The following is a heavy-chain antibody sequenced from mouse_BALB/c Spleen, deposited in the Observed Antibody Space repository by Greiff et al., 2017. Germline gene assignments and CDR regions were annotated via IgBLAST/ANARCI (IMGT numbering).Heavy chain of an antibody. Sequence: EVKLKESGGGLVKPGGSLKLSCAASGFTFSSYTMSWVRQTPEKRLEWVATISSGGSYTYYPDSVKGRFTISRDNAKNTLYLQMSSLKSEDTAMYYCTRDHEGFAYWGQGTLVTVSA. CDR2: ISSGGSYT. J-gene: IGHJ3*01. CDR3: TRDHEGFAY. CDR1: GFTFSSYT. V-gene: IGHV5-6-4*01.